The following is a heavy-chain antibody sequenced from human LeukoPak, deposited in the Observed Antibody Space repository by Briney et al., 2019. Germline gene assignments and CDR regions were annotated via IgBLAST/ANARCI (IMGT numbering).Heavy chain of an antibody. CDR2: ISSSNSI. Sequence: GGSLRLSCAASGFTFSSYSMNWVRQAPGKGLEWVSYISSSNSIYYADSVKGRFTISRDNAKNSLYLQMNSLRAEDTAVYYCASTLRVEFDYWGQGTLVTVPS. CDR3: ASTLRVEFDY. V-gene: IGHV3-48*04. J-gene: IGHJ4*02. CDR1: GFTFSSYS. D-gene: IGHD2-8*01.